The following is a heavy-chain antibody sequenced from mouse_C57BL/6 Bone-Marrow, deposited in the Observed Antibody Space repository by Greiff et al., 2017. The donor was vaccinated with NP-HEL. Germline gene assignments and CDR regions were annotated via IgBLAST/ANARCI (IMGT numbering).Heavy chain of an antibody. CDR3: ARSYGGDYYAMDY. CDR2: IYPGGGYT. J-gene: IGHJ4*01. Sequence: VHLVESGAELVRPGTSVKMSCKASGYTFTNYWIGWAKQRPGHGLEWIGDIYPGGGYTNYNEKFKGKATLTANKSSSTAYMQVSSLTSEDSAIYYCARSYGGDYYAMDYWGQGTSVTVSS. D-gene: IGHD1-1*02. CDR1: GYTFTNYW. V-gene: IGHV1-63*01.